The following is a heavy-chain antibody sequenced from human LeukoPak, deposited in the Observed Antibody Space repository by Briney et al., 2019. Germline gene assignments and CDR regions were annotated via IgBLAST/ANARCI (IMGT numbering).Heavy chain of an antibody. J-gene: IGHJ5*02. D-gene: IGHD3-10*01. CDR1: GGSISSYY. CDR3: ARDYYGLGKGWFDP. Sequence: SETLSLTCTVSGGSISSYYWSWIRQPAGKGLEWIGRIYTSGSTNYNPSLKSRVTMSVDTSKNQFSLKLSSVTAADTAVYFCARDYYGLGKGWFDPWGQGTLVTVSS. V-gene: IGHV4-4*07. CDR2: IYTSGST.